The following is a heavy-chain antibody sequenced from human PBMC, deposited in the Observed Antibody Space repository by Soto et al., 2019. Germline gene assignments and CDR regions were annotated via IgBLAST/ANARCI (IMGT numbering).Heavy chain of an antibody. V-gene: IGHV1-18*03. CDR2: ISASKGNT. CDR3: ASRSGQLPYYFDY. D-gene: IGHD6-6*01. J-gene: IGHJ4*02. CDR1: GFTFTNYG. Sequence: GASVKVSCKASGFTFTNYGITWVRQAPGQGLEWMGWISASKGNTNYAQKFQGRFTMTTDTSTSTTYMELRSLRSDDMAVYYCASRSGQLPYYFDYWGQGTQVTVSS.